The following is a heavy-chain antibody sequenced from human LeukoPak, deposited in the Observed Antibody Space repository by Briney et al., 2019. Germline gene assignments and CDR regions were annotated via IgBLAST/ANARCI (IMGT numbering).Heavy chain of an antibody. CDR2: IYYSGST. J-gene: IGHJ4*02. Sequence: PSETLSLTCTVSGDSTSSDRYYGGWVRQPPGTGLEWIGNIYYSGSTYYNPSLKSRVTISVNTSKNQFSLKLSSVTAADTAVYYCARALYDSSGYYPQAGPLDYWGQGTLVTVSS. CDR1: GDSTSSDRYY. D-gene: IGHD3-22*01. V-gene: IGHV4-31*03. CDR3: ARALYDSSGYYPQAGPLDY.